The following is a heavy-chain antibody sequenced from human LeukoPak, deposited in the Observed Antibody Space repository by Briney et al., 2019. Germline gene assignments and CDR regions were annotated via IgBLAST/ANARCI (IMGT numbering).Heavy chain of an antibody. CDR2: IWYDGTDT. Sequence: GGSLRLSCVASGFTFSRFNMHWVRQAPGKGLEWVALIWYDGTDTFYADAVRGRFTISRDNSKNTLFLQMNSLRTEDTAVYFCACYGIAPPYWGQGTLVTVSS. J-gene: IGHJ4*02. CDR3: ACYGIAPPY. CDR1: GFTFSRFN. V-gene: IGHV3-33*01. D-gene: IGHD2-15*01.